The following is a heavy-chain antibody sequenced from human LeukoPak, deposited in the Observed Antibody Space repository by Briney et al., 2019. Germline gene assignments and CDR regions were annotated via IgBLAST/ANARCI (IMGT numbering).Heavy chain of an antibody. V-gene: IGHV3-21*04. CDR1: GFTFSSYS. CDR2: ISSSSSYI. D-gene: IGHD6-19*01. CDR3: ARASVAGTAWPFDY. Sequence: GGSLRLSCAASGFTFSSYSMNWVRQAPGKGLEWVSSISSSSSYIYYADSVKGRFTISRDNSKNTLYLQMNSLRAEDTAVYYCARASVAGTAWPFDYWGQGTLVTVSS. J-gene: IGHJ4*02.